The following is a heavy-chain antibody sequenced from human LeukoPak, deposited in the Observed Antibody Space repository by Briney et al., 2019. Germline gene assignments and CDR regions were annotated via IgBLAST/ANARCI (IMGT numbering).Heavy chain of an antibody. CDR2: IRSKINSYAT. CDR1: GFTFSGSA. Sequence: QTGGSLTLSCAASGFTFSGSAMHWVRQASGKGLEWVGRIRSKINSYATAYAAWVKGRFTISRDDSKNTAYLQMNSLKTEDTAVYYCTRTAMVTGFDSWGQGTLVTVSS. D-gene: IGHD5-18*01. V-gene: IGHV3-73*01. J-gene: IGHJ4*02. CDR3: TRTAMVTGFDS.